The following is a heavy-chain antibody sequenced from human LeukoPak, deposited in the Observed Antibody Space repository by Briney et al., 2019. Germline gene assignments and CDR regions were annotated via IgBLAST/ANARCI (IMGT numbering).Heavy chain of an antibody. D-gene: IGHD3-22*01. CDR3: ASLGIHDSSGYYYRSFDY. Sequence: GGSLRLSCAASGFTFSSYSMNWVRQAPGKGLEWVSYISSSSSTIYYADSVKGRFTISRDNAKNSLYLQMNSLRDEDTAVYYCASLGIHDSSGYYYRSFDYWGQGTLVTVSS. J-gene: IGHJ4*02. CDR2: ISSSSSTI. CDR1: GFTFSSYS. V-gene: IGHV3-48*02.